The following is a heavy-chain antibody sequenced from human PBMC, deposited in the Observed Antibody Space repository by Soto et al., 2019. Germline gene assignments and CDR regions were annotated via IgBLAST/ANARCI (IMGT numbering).Heavy chain of an antibody. V-gene: IGHV5-51*01. CDR3: ARQGSIANRRNWPDP. CDR2: IYPGDSDT. D-gene: IGHD6-6*01. Sequence: GESLKISCKASGYSFTSYWIAWVRQVPGKGLEWMGIIYPGDSDTGYSPSFQGQVTISADKSISTAYLQWSSLTASDTAIYYCARQGSIANRRNWPDPWGKGTPVTASS. J-gene: IGHJ5*02. CDR1: GYSFTSYW.